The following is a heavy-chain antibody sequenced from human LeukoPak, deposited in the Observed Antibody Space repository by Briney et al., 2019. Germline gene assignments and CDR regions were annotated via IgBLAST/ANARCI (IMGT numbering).Heavy chain of an antibody. CDR1: GGTFSSYA. J-gene: IGHJ4*02. CDR2: INPNSGGT. V-gene: IGHV1-2*06. D-gene: IGHD3-22*01. Sequence: ASVKVSCKASGGTFSSYAISWVRQAPGQGLEWMGRINPNSGGTNYAQKFQGRVTMTRDTSISTVYMELSRLRSDDTAVYYCARVGYYESSGYYEYWGQGTLVTVSS. CDR3: ARVGYYESSGYYEY.